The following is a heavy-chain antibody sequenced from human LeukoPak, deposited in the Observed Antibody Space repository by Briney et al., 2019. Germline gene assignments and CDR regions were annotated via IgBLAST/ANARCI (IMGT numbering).Heavy chain of an antibody. CDR3: AKDRYSYAFEYSDS. J-gene: IGHJ4*02. Sequence: GGSLRLSCAASGFTFSSYGMHWVRQAPGKGLEWVAVISNDGSKKYYADSVKGRFTISRDNSKSTLSLQVSSLRAEDTAVYYCAKDRYSYAFEYSDSWGQGTLVTVSS. CDR1: GFTFSSYG. D-gene: IGHD5-18*01. CDR2: ISNDGSKK. V-gene: IGHV3-30*18.